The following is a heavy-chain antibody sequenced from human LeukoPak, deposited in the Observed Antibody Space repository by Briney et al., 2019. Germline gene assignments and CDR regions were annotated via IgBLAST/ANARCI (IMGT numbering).Heavy chain of an antibody. CDR1: GFTFSSYA. CDR3: AKDGRGWYGEDAFDI. CDR2: ISGSGGST. Sequence: GGSLRLSCAASGFTFSSYAMSWVRQAPGKGLEGVSAISGSGGSTYYADSVKGRFTISRDNSKNTLYLQMNSLRAEDTAVYYCAKDGRGWYGEDAFDIWGQGTMVTVSS. D-gene: IGHD6-19*01. V-gene: IGHV3-23*01. J-gene: IGHJ3*02.